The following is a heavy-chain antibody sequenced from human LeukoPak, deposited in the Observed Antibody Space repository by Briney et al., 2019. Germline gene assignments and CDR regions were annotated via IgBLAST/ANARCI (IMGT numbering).Heavy chain of an antibody. J-gene: IGHJ4*02. CDR2: IYHSGST. Sequence: SETLSLTCAVSGYSISSGYYWGWIRQPPGKGLEWIGSIYHSGSTYYNPSLKSRVTISVDTSKNQFSLKLSSVTTADTAVYYCARDIRAVGATLYFDYWGQGTLLTVSS. D-gene: IGHD1-26*01. CDR3: ARDIRAVGATLYFDY. V-gene: IGHV4-38-2*02. CDR1: GYSISSGYY.